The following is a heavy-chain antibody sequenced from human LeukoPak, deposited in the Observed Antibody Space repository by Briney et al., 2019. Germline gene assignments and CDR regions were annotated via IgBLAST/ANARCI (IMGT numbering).Heavy chain of an antibody. CDR3: AELGITMIGGV. V-gene: IGHV3-15*01. CDR2: IKSKTDGGTT. J-gene: IGHJ6*04. Sequence: GGSLRLSCAASGFTFSSYAMHWVRQAPGKGLEWVGRIKSKTDGGTTDYAAPVKGRFTISRDDSKNTLYLQMNSLRAEDTAVYYCAELGITMIGGVWGKGTTVTISS. CDR1: GFTFSSYA. D-gene: IGHD3-10*02.